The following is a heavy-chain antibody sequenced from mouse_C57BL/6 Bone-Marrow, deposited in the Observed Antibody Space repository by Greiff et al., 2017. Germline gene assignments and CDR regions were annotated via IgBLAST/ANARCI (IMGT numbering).Heavy chain of an antibody. V-gene: IGHV1-7*01. D-gene: IGHD2-4*01. CDR3: SSYDWDLAWFAY. CDR1: GYTFTSYW. CDR2: INPSSGST. Sequence: VQLQQSGAELAKPGASVKLSCNASGYTFTSYWMHWVQQRPGQGLEWIGYINPSSGSTKYNQKFKDKATLTADKSSSTAYMQLWSLTYEDSAVSYCSSYDWDLAWFAYWGQGTLVTVSA. J-gene: IGHJ3*01.